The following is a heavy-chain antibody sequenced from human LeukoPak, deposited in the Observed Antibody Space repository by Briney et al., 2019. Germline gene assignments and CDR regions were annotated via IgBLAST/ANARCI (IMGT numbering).Heavy chain of an antibody. V-gene: IGHV4-39*07. D-gene: IGHD6-19*01. CDR1: GGSISSSSYY. CDR2: INHSGST. CDR3: ARGYSSGRNFDY. Sequence: SETLSLTCTVSGGSISSSSYYWSWIRQPPGKGLEWIGEINHSGSTNYNPSLKSRVTISVDTSKNQFSLKLSSVTAADTAVYYCARGYSSGRNFDYWGQGTLVTVSS. J-gene: IGHJ4*02.